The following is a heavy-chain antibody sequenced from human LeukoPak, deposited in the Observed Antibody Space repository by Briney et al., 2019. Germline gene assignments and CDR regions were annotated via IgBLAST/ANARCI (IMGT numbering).Heavy chain of an antibody. CDR3: ARDMWFGELWSAFDI. V-gene: IGHV3-33*01. CDR2: LWSDGSNT. Sequence: HPGRSLRLSCAASGFNFRRYGLHWVRQAPGKSLEWVAFLWSDGSNTNYADSVKGRFTISRDISKNSLYLQMNSLRAEDTAVYYCARDMWFGELWSAFDIWGQGTMVTVSS. CDR1: GFNFRRYG. D-gene: IGHD3-10*01. J-gene: IGHJ3*02.